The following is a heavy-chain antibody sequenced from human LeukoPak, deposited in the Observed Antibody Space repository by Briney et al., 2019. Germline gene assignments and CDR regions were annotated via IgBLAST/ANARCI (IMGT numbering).Heavy chain of an antibody. CDR2: IIPIFGTA. CDR1: GGTFSSYA. D-gene: IGHD2-15*01. V-gene: IGHV1-69*05. J-gene: IGHJ5*02. CDR3: AREMFSRRKPGYCSGGSCSNWFDP. Sequence: SVKVSCKASGGTFSSYAISWVRQAPGQGLEWMGRIIPIFGTANYAQKFQDRVTITTDESTSTAYMELSSLRSEDTAVYYCAREMFSRRKPGYCSGGSCSNWFDPWGQGTLVTVSS.